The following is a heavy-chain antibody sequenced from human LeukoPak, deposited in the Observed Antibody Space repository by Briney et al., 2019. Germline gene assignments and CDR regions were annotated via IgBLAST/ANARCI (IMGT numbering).Heavy chain of an antibody. Sequence: GGSLRLSCAASGFTFSSYSMNWVRQAPGKGLEWVSYISSSGSTIYYADSVKGRFTISRDKAKNSLYLQMNSLRAEDTAVYYCARAGGYYYDSSGYYAYWGQGTLVTVSS. V-gene: IGHV3-48*01. CDR1: GFTFSSYS. CDR2: ISSSGSTI. J-gene: IGHJ4*02. D-gene: IGHD3-22*01. CDR3: ARAGGYYYDSSGYYAY.